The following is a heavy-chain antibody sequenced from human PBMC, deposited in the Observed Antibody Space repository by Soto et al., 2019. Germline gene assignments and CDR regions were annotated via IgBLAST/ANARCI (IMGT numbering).Heavy chain of an antibody. J-gene: IGHJ4*02. CDR3: ARRHGDSPYFDY. CDR2: IYYSGST. CDR1: GGSISSYY. D-gene: IGHD4-17*01. V-gene: IGHV4-59*08. Sequence: PSETLSLTCTVSGGSISSYYWSWIRQPPGKGLEWIGYIYYSGSTNYNPSLKSRVTISVDTSKNQFSLKLSSVTAADTAVYYCARRHGDSPYFDYWGQGTLVTVSS.